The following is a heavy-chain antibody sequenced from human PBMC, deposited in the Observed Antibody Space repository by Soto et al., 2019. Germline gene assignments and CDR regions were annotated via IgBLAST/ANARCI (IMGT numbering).Heavy chain of an antibody. Sequence: ASVKVSCKASGGTFSSYTISWVRQAPGQGLEWMGWINPNSGGTNYAQKFQGWVTMTRDTSISTAYMELSRLRSDDTAVYYCARDRGPYYDILTGYFGYTLDVWGQGTTVTVSS. CDR3: ARDRGPYYDILTGYFGYTLDV. J-gene: IGHJ6*02. V-gene: IGHV1-2*04. CDR1: GGTFSSYT. D-gene: IGHD3-9*01. CDR2: INPNSGGT.